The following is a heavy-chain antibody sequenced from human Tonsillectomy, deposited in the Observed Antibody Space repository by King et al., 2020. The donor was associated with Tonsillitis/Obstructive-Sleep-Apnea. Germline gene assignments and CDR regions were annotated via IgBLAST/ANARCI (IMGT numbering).Heavy chain of an antibody. CDR1: GFTFSSHW. D-gene: IGHD2-21*01. CDR2: INSAGSST. Sequence: VQLVESGGGLVQPGGSLRLSCAAAGFTFSSHWMHWVRQAPGKGLVWVSRINSAGSSTIYADSVKGRCTISRDTAENTLYLQMDSLRAEDTAVYYCARAVMGAFDIWGQGTTVTVSS. J-gene: IGHJ3*02. V-gene: IGHV3-74*01. CDR3: ARAVMGAFDI.